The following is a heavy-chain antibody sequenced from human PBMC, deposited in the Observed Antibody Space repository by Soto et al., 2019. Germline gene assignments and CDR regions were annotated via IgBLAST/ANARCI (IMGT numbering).Heavy chain of an antibody. CDR3: GRDPGRYYYDN. J-gene: IGHJ4*02. CDR1: GGTFSSYA. V-gene: IGHV1-69*06. CDR2: IIPILGTA. D-gene: IGHD3-10*01. Sequence: GASVKVSCKASGGTFSSYAISWVRQAPGQGLEWMGGIIPILGTANYAQKFQGRVTMTADKSTSAAYMELSSLRSEDTAVYYCGRDPGRYYYDNCRQRTMVTVSS.